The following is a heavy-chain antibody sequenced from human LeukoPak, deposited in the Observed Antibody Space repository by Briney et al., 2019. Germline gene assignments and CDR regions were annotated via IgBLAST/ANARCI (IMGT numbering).Heavy chain of an antibody. Sequence: PSETLSLTCTVSGGSISSGSYYWSWIRQPAGKGLELIGRIYTSGSTNYNPSLKSRVTISVDTSKNQFSLKLSSVTAADTAVYYCAREVYDSSGYYLDYWGQGTLVTVSS. CDR1: GGSISSGSYY. CDR2: IYTSGST. D-gene: IGHD3-22*01. CDR3: AREVYDSSGYYLDY. V-gene: IGHV4-61*02. J-gene: IGHJ4*02.